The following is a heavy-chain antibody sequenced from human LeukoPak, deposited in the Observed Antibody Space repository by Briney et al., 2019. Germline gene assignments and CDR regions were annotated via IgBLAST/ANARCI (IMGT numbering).Heavy chain of an antibody. V-gene: IGHV5-51*01. Sequence: GESLKISCKGSGYSFTSYSIGWARQMPGKGLEWMGILYPGDSDTRYSPSFQGQVTISADKSISTAYLQWSSLKASDTAMYYCARRITMVRGVTRQYYFDYWGQGTLVTVSS. D-gene: IGHD3-10*01. CDR2: LYPGDSDT. CDR3: ARRITMVRGVTRQYYFDY. CDR1: GYSFTSYS. J-gene: IGHJ4*02.